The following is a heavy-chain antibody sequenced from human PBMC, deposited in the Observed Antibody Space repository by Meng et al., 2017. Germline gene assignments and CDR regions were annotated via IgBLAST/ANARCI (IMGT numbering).Heavy chain of an antibody. CDR3: AIGVVAAVPLDY. Sequence: ASVKVSCKASGYTFTGYYMHWVRQAPGQGLEWMGRINPNSGGTNYAQKFQGRVTMTRDTSISTAYMELSRLGSDDTAVYYCAIGVVAAVPLDYWGQGTLVTVSS. V-gene: IGHV1-2*06. J-gene: IGHJ4*02. D-gene: IGHD2-15*01. CDR2: INPNSGGT. CDR1: GYTFTGYY.